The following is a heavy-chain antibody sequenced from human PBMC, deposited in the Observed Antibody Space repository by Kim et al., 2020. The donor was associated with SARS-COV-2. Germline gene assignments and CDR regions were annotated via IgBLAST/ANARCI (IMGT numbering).Heavy chain of an antibody. D-gene: IGHD2-2*01. Sequence: SETLSLTCTVSGGSISSYYWSWIRQPAGKGLEWIGRIYTSGSTNYNPSLKSRVTMSVDTSKNQFSLKLSSVTAADTAVYYCAREDIVVVPAAIHYYYYGMDVWGQGTTVTVSS. CDR2: IYTSGST. V-gene: IGHV4-4*07. CDR3: AREDIVVVPAAIHYYYYGMDV. CDR1: GGSISSYY. J-gene: IGHJ6*02.